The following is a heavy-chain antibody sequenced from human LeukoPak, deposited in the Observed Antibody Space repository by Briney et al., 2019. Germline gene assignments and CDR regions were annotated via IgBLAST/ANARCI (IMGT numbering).Heavy chain of an antibody. CDR3: ARTGPRDAFDI. CDR2: ISSSSSYI. J-gene: IGHJ3*02. CDR1: GFTFSSYS. D-gene: IGHD7-27*01. V-gene: IGHV3-21*01. Sequence: GXLRLSCAAAGFTFSSYSMNWVRQAPGKGLEWVSSISSSSSYIYYADSVKGRFTISRDNAKNSLYLQMNSLRAEDTAVYYCARTGPRDAFDIWGQGTMVTVSS.